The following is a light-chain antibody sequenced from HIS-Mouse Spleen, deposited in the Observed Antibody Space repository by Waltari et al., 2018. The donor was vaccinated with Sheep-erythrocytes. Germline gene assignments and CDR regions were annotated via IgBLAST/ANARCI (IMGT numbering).Light chain of an antibody. Sequence: QAAPTQPASVSGSPGQSIIISRSGPSSDVRGYNYLSWYQQHPGKDPKLMTYDVCNRPSGVSNRFSGSKSGNTASLTISGLQAEDEADYYCSSYTSSSSLDVFGGGTKLTVL. CDR3: SSYTSSSSLDV. CDR2: DVC. J-gene: IGLJ3*02. CDR1: SSDVRGYNY. V-gene: IGLV2-14*03.